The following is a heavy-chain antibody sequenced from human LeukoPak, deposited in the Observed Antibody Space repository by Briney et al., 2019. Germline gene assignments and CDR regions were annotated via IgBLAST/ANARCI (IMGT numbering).Heavy chain of an antibody. Sequence: GGSLRLSCAASGLTFSSHWMHWVRQAPGKGLEWVSAISGSGGSTYYADSVKGRFTISRDNSKNTLYLQMNSLRAEDTAVYYCASLGVQLSSRFDPWGQGTLVTVSS. D-gene: IGHD2/OR15-2a*01. V-gene: IGHV3-23*01. J-gene: IGHJ5*02. CDR3: ASLGVQLSSRFDP. CDR1: GLTFSSHW. CDR2: ISGSGGST.